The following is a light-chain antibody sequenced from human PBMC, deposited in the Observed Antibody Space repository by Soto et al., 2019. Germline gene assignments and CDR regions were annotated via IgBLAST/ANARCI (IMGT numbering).Light chain of an antibody. J-gene: IGKJ4*01. Sequence: EIVMTQSPATLSVSPGERATLSCRASQSVSSDLAWYQQKFGQAPRLLIFAASTRATGIPARFSGSGSGTEFTLTISSLQSEDFAVYYCQHYNNRPLTFGGGTKVDIK. V-gene: IGKV3-15*01. CDR3: QHYNNRPLT. CDR2: AAS. CDR1: QSVSSD.